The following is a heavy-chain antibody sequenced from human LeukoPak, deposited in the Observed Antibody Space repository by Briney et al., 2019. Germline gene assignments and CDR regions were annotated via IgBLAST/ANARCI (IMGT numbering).Heavy chain of an antibody. D-gene: IGHD2/OR15-2a*01. CDR3: VSFYETY. V-gene: IGHV3-74*01. J-gene: IGHJ4*02. CDR2: INSDGSWT. Sequence: PGGSLRLSCAASGNYCMHWVRRAPGKGLVWVSHINSDGSWTSYADSVKGRFTISKDNAKNTVYLQMNSLRAEDTAVYYCVSFYETYWGRGTLVTVSS. CDR1: GNYC.